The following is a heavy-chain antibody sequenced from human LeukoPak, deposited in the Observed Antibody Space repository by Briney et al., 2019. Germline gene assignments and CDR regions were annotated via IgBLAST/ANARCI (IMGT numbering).Heavy chain of an antibody. D-gene: IGHD3-10*01. V-gene: IGHV4-4*07. CDR3: ARSRLGVRGAHEVFDY. CDR1: GGSISSYY. J-gene: IGHJ4*02. CDR2: IYTSGST. Sequence: PWETLSLTCTVSGGSISSYYWSWIRQPAGKGLGWIGRIYTSGSTNYNPSLKGRVTMSVDTSKNQFSLKLSSVTAADTAVYYCARSRLGVRGAHEVFDYWGQGTLVTVSS.